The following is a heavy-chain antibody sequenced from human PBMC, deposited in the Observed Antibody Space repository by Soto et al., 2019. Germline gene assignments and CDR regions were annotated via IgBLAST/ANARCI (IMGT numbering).Heavy chain of an antibody. V-gene: IGHV2-70*01. D-gene: IGHD3-10*01. J-gene: IGHJ6*02. CDR1: GFSLITSRMC. CDR3: ARTPTYYYGSGSYSYYYYYYGMDV. Sequence: SVLKLVKPTQALTLTCTFAGFSLITSRMCVSWIRQPPGKALEWLALIDWDDDKYYSTSPKTRLTISKDTSKNQVVLTMTNMDPVDTATYYCARTPTYYYGSGSYSYYYYYYGMDVWGQGTTVTVSS. CDR2: IDWDDDK.